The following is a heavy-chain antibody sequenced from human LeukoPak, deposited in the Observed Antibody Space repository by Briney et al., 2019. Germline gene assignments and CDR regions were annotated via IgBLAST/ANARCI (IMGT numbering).Heavy chain of an antibody. CDR1: GYSFTSYW. V-gene: IGHV5-51*01. CDR3: ARRSGGSRRGSDAFDI. D-gene: IGHD2-15*01. CDR2: IYPGDSDT. Sequence: GESLKISCKGSGYSFTSYWIGWVRQMPGKGLEWMGIIYPGDSDTRYSPSFQGQVTISADKSIGTAYLQWSSLKASDTAMYYCARRSGGSRRGSDAFDIWGQGTMVTVSS. J-gene: IGHJ3*02.